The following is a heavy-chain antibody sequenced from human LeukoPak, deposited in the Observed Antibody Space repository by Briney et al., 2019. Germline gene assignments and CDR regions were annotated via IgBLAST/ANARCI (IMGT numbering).Heavy chain of an antibody. V-gene: IGHV3-33*01. J-gene: IGHJ4*02. CDR1: GFTFSSYG. CDR3: ARDDVRYYDFWSGLYPPSY. Sequence: GGSLRLSCAASGFTFSSYGMHWVRQAPGKGLEWVAVIWYDGSNKYYADSVKGRFTISRDNSKNTLYLQMNSLRAEDTAVYYCARDDVRYYDFWSGLYPPSYWGRGTLVTVSS. D-gene: IGHD3-3*01. CDR2: IWYDGSNK.